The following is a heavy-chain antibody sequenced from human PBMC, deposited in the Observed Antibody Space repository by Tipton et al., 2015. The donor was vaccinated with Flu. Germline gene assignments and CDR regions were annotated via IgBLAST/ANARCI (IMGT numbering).Heavy chain of an antibody. CDR3: ARVRGGGYYYYGMDV. CDR2: IYYIGST. CDR1: GGSISSYY. J-gene: IGHJ6*02. V-gene: IGHV4-59*01. Sequence: TLSLTCTVSGGSISSYYWSWVRQPPGKGLEWIGYIYYIGSTNYNPSLKSRVTISVDTSKNQFSLKLSSVTAADTAVYYCARVRGGGYYYYGMDVWGQGTTVTVSS.